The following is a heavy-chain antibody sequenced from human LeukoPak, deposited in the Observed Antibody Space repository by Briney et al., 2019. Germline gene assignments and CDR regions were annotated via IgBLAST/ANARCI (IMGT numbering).Heavy chain of an antibody. CDR3: AGDTSSSPMGFDY. Sequence: GGSLRLSCAASGFTFSSYEMNWVRQAPGKGLEWVSYISSSGSTIYYADSVKGRFTISRDNSKNTLYLQMNSLRAEDTALYYCAGDTSSSPMGFDYWGQGTLVTVSS. J-gene: IGHJ4*02. CDR2: ISSSGSTI. V-gene: IGHV3-48*03. D-gene: IGHD6-6*01. CDR1: GFTFSSYE.